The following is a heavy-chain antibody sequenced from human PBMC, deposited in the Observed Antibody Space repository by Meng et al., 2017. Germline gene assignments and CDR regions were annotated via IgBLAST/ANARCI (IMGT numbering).Heavy chain of an antibody. CDR1: GGSISSYY. CDR2: IYYSGST. D-gene: IGHD6-19*01. V-gene: IGHV4-59*01. CDR3: AREYPTGPYPIQRAIAVAGTWDY. J-gene: IGHJ4*02. Sequence: SETLSLTCTVSGGSISSYYWSWIRQPPGKGLEWIGYIYYSGSTNYNPSLKSRVTISVDTSKNQFSLKLSSVTAADTAVYYCAREYPTGPYPIQRAIAVAGTWDYWGQGTLVTVSS.